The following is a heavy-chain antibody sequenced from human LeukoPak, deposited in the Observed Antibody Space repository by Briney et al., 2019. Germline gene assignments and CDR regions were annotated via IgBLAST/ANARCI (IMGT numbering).Heavy chain of an antibody. V-gene: IGHV1-3*01. Sequence: GASVKVSCKASGYTFTIYNMHWVRQVPGQRLEWMGWINVGNGNTRYSQKFQDRVTITRDTSASTAYIELRSLKSEDTAVYYCARDGAAAGIWYFDLWGRGTLVTVSS. J-gene: IGHJ2*01. CDR3: ARDGAAAGIWYFDL. CDR1: GYTFTIYN. CDR2: INVGNGNT. D-gene: IGHD6-13*01.